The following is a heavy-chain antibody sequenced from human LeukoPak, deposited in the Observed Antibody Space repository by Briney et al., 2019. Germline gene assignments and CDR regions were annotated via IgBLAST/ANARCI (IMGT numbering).Heavy chain of an antibody. J-gene: IGHJ1*01. D-gene: IGHD1-26*01. CDR1: GYSFTSYW. CDR3: ASTSNKMWELTPAPAEYFQH. V-gene: IGHV5-51*01. Sequence: GESLKISCKGSGYSFTSYWISWVRQMPGKGLEWMGIIYPGDSDTRYSPSFQGQVTISADKSISTAYLQWSSLKASDTAMYYCASTSNKMWELTPAPAEYFQHWGQGTLVTVSS. CDR2: IYPGDSDT.